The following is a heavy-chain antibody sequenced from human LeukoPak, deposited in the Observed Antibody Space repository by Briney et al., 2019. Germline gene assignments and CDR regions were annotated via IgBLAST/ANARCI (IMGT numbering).Heavy chain of an antibody. J-gene: IGHJ3*02. Sequence: PSETLSLTCTVSCGSISGDHWNWIRQPPGKGLEWIGYIYYSGNTNYNPSLKSRVTISVDTSKNQLSLKLSSVTAADTAVYYCARRNDFGIWGQGTMVTVSS. CDR2: IYYSGNT. V-gene: IGHV4-59*08. CDR1: CGSISGDH. CDR3: ARRNDFGI.